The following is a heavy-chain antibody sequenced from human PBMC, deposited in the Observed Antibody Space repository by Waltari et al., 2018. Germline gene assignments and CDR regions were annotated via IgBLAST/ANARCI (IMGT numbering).Heavy chain of an antibody. CDR1: GGAFRSYA. V-gene: IGHV1-69*14. Sequence: QVQLVQSGAAVKKPGSSVKVSCRGSGGAFRSYAISWVRQAPGQGLEWMGGIIPIFGTANYAQKVQGRVTITADKSTSTAYMELSSLRSEDTAVYYCAREGQESYYYWGQGTLVTVSS. CDR3: AREGQESYYY. CDR2: IIPIFGTA. J-gene: IGHJ4*02. D-gene: IGHD1-26*01.